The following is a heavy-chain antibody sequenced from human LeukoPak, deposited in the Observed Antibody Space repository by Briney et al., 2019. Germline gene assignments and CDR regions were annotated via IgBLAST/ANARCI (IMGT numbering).Heavy chain of an antibody. CDR2: IYTSGST. J-gene: IGHJ4*02. D-gene: IGHD3-22*01. CDR3: AREGDYYDTSGTLDY. V-gene: IGHV4-61*02. Sequence: SETLSLTCTVSGGSISSGNYYWSWIRNPPGKGLDGIGRIYTSGSTNYNPSLKSRVTISVDTSKNQFSLKLSSVTAADTAVYYCAREGDYYDTSGTLDYWGQGTLVTVSS. CDR1: GGSISSGNYY.